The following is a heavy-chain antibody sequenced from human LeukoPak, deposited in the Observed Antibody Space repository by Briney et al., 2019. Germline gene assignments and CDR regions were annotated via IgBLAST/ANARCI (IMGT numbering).Heavy chain of an antibody. CDR1: GYTFTSYG. V-gene: IGHV1-18*01. J-gene: IGHJ5*02. CDR3: ARAGSYCSSTSCYVGWFDP. CDR2: ISAYNGNT. Sequence: ASVKVSCKASGYTFTSYGISWVRQAPGQGLEWMGWISAYNGNTNYAQKLQGRVTMTTDTSTSTAYMELRSLRSDDTAVYYCARAGSYCSSTSCYVGWFDPWGQGTLVTVSS. D-gene: IGHD2-2*01.